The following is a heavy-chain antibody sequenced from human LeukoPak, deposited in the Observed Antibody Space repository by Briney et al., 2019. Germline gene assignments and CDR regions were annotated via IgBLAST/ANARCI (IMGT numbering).Heavy chain of an antibody. V-gene: IGHV1-2*02. CDR3: ARDLYCSSTSCYVY. J-gene: IGHJ4*02. CDR1: GYTFTGYY. D-gene: IGHD2-2*01. Sequence: ASVKVSCKASGYTFTGYYMHWVRQAPGQGLEWMGWINPNSGGTNYAQKFQGRVTMTRDTSISTAYMELSRLRSDDTAVYYRARDLYCSSTSCYVYWGQGTLVTVSS. CDR2: INPNSGGT.